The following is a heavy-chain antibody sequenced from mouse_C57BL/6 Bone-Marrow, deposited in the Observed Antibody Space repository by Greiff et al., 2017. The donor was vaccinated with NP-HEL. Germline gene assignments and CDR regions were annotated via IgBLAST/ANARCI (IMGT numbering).Heavy chain of an antibody. J-gene: IGHJ4*01. Sequence: VQLQQSGAELVKPGASVKISCKASGYAFSSYWMYWVKQRPGKGLEWIGQIYPGDGDTNYNGKFKGKATLTADKSSSTAYMQLSSLTSEDSAVYFCASLYGPLDYWGQGTSVTVSS. CDR3: ASLYGPLDY. V-gene: IGHV1-80*01. CDR2: IYPGDGDT. CDR1: GYAFSSYW. D-gene: IGHD1-1*02.